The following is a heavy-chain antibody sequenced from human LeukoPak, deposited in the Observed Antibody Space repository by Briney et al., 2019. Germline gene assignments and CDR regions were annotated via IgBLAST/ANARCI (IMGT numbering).Heavy chain of an antibody. Sequence: ASVKVSCRASGYNFSGYYMHWVRQAPGQGLEWMGWINPNSGGTKYAQNFQGRVTMTRDAAINTAYMELSRLRSDDTAVYFCARVVPAEAMATIPFDYWGQGTLVTVSS. CDR2: INPNSGGT. CDR3: ARVVPAEAMATIPFDY. J-gene: IGHJ4*02. D-gene: IGHD5-24*01. V-gene: IGHV1-2*02. CDR1: GYNFSGYY.